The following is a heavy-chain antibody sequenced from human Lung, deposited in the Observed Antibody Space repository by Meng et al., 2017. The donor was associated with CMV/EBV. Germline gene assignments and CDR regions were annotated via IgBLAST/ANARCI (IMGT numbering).Heavy chain of an antibody. V-gene: IGHV4-4*02. CDR1: GGSMSSTNW. CDR2: IYHSGST. J-gene: IGHJ4*02. CDR3: ARADKVRFDY. Sequence: QGQLKGSGPGLGRPSGTLSLTCAVSGGSMSSTNWWSWVRQPPGKGLEWIGEIYHSGSTNYNPSLKSRVSISVDKSKNQFSLKLSSVTAADTAVYYCARADKVRFDYWGQGTLVTVFS.